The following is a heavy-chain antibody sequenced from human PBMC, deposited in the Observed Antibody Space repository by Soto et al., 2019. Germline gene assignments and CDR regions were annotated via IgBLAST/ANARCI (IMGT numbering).Heavy chain of an antibody. D-gene: IGHD3-9*01. J-gene: IGHJ4*02. CDR2: ISSSSSYI. Sequence: EVQLVESGGGLVKPGGSLRLSCSASGFTFISYSMNWVRQAPGKGLEWVSSISSSSSYIYYADSVKGRFTISRDNAKNSLYLQMNSLRAEDTAVYYCARDPTYYAILTGYLQLGFDYWGQGTLVTVSS. CDR3: ARDPTYYAILTGYLQLGFDY. V-gene: IGHV3-21*01. CDR1: GFTFISYS.